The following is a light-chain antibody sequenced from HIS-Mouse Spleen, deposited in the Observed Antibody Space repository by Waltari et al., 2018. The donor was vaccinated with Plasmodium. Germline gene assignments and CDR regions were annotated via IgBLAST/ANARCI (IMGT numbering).Light chain of an antibody. Sequence: EIVMTQSPATLSVSPGERATLSCSASQSVSSNLAWYQQTPGQAPRLLIYCASTRATGIPARFSGSGSGTEFTLTISSLQSEDFAVYYCQQYNNWSFTFGPGTKVDIK. CDR1: QSVSSN. J-gene: IGKJ3*01. V-gene: IGKV3-15*01. CDR2: CAS. CDR3: QQYNNWSFT.